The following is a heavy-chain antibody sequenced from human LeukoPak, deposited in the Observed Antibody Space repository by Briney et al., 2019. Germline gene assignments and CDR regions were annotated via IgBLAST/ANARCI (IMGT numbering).Heavy chain of an antibody. J-gene: IGHJ3*01. CDR3: VRDTHFAFNL. CDR1: GFTFSSYA. CDR2: IRSGGNDK. Sequence: GGSLRLSCAASGFTFSSYAMSWVRPAPGKGLEWVSNIRSGGNDKFYADSVKGRFTISRDNVKNLLFLQMNNLGAEDTAVYYCVRDTHFAFNLWGQGTMVTVS. V-gene: IGHV3-48*01.